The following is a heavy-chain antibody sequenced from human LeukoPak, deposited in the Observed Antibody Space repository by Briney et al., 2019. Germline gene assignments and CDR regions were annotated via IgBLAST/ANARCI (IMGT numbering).Heavy chain of an antibody. CDR2: IYYSGST. V-gene: IGHV4-59*01. J-gene: IGHJ6*04. D-gene: IGHD2-2*02. Sequence: QTSETLSLTCTVSGGSISSYYWSWIRQPPGKGLEWIGSIYYSGSTNYNPSLKSRLTISVDTSKNQFSLKLSSVTAADTAVYYCASHTRYCSSTSCYRYGMDVWGKGTTVTVSS. CDR3: ASHTRYCSSTSCYRYGMDV. CDR1: GGSISSYY.